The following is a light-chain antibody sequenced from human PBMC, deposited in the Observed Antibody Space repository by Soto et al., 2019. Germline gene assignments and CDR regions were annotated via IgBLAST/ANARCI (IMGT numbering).Light chain of an antibody. J-gene: IGKJ5*01. CDR3: QQYGSSPPIT. CDR2: DTS. V-gene: IGKV3-15*01. Sequence: ELVMTQSPATLSVSPGERATLSCRASQGIGDTLAWYQQKPCQTHRLIIYDTSIRATGVPARFSGSRSGAEFTLTISSLQSEDFAVYYCQQYGSSPPITFGQGTRVEIK. CDR1: QGIGDT.